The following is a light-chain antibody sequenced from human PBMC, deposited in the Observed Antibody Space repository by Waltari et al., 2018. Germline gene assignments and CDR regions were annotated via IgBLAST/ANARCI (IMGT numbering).Light chain of an antibody. Sequence: DIVMTPSPDSLAVSVGERATINCKSSQSVLYSSNNKNYLAWYQQKPGQPPRLLIYWASTRESGVPDRFSGSGSGTDFTLTISSLQAEDVAVYYCQQYYSTLRTFGQGTKVEIK. CDR3: QQYYSTLRT. V-gene: IGKV4-1*01. J-gene: IGKJ1*01. CDR1: QSVLYSSNNKNY. CDR2: WAS.